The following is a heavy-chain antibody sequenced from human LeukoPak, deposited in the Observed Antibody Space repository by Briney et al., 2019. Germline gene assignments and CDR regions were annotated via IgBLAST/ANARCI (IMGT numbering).Heavy chain of an antibody. CDR3: AKGNSWYGAFDI. CDR2: FSGSGGST. CDR1: GFTFSSYA. Sequence: PGRSLRLSCAASGFTFSSYAMNWVRQAPGKGLEWVSGFSGSGGSTYYADSVKGRFTISRDNSKNTLYLQMNSLRAEDTAVYYCAKGNSWYGAFDIWGQGTMVTVSS. J-gene: IGHJ3*02. D-gene: IGHD6-13*01. V-gene: IGHV3-23*01.